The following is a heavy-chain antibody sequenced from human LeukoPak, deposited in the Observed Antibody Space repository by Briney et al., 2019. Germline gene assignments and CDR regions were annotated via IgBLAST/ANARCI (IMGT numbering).Heavy chain of an antibody. CDR3: ARVTGEYCPRGDCYSPTP. V-gene: IGHV3-66*01. CDR2: IYSGGST. CDR1: GFTVISNY. D-gene: IGHD2-21*02. J-gene: IGHJ5*02. Sequence: PGGSLRLSCAASGFTVISNYMYWVRQAPGKGLEWVSVIYSGGSTYYADSVKGRFTISRDNPKNTVYLQMNSLRAEDTAMYYCARVTGEYCPRGDCYSPTPWGQGALVTVSS.